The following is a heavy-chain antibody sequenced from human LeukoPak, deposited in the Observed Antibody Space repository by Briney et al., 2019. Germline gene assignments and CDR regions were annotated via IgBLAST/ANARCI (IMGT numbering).Heavy chain of an antibody. CDR3: ARSSSGYSLNWFDP. Sequence: GSLRLSCAASGFTVSSNYMSWVRQAPGKGLEWVSVIYSGGSTYYADSVKGRFTISRDNSKNTLYLQMNSLRAEDTAVYYCARSSSGYSLNWFDPWGQGTLVTVSS. CDR1: GFTVSSNY. J-gene: IGHJ5*02. D-gene: IGHD3-22*01. V-gene: IGHV3-53*01. CDR2: IYSGGST.